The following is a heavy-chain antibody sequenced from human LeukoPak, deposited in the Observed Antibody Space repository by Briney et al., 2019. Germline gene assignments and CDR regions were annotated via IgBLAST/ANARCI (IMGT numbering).Heavy chain of an antibody. Sequence: GGSLRLSCAASGFTFSSYAMHWVRQAPGKGLEWVAVISYDGSSNYYADSVKGRFTISRDNSKNTLYLQMNSLRAEDTAVYYCARDLPSSGWPLDYWGQGTLVTVSS. CDR2: ISYDGSSN. V-gene: IGHV3-30*04. D-gene: IGHD6-19*01. CDR1: GFTFSSYA. J-gene: IGHJ4*02. CDR3: ARDLPSSGWPLDY.